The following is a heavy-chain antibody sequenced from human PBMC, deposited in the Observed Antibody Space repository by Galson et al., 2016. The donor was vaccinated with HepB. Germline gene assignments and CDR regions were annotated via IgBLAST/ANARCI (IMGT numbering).Heavy chain of an antibody. CDR2: TSYDESDD. Sequence: SLRLSCAASGFSLSGFAMHRVRQAPGQGLEWVAVTSYDESDDFSDPVKGRFTISRDNSKKTLYLQMNSLRAGDTAVYYCAKVGYSRSWYGTWDSNYGVDVWGQGTTVTVSS. CDR1: GFSLSGFA. CDR3: AKVGYSRSWYGTWDSNYGVDV. D-gene: IGHD6-13*01. V-gene: IGHV3-30*18. J-gene: IGHJ6*02.